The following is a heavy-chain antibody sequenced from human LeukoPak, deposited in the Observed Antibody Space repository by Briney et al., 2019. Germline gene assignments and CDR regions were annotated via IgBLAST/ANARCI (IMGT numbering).Heavy chain of an antibody. D-gene: IGHD6-19*01. CDR1: GDSISNYY. V-gene: IGHV4-59*01. CDR3: ARDRLMAGYLDL. Sequence: SETLSLTCTVSGDSISNYYWSWIRQPPGKGLQWIAYAHYSGQTNYNPSLKSRVTISVDTSKNQFSLNLSSVTAADTAVYYCARDRLMAGYLDLWGRGTLVTVSS. CDR2: AHYSGQT. J-gene: IGHJ2*01.